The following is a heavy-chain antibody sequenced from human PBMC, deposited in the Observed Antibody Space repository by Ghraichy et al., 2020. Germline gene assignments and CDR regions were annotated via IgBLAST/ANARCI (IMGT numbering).Heavy chain of an antibody. Sequence: GGSLSLSCAASGFTFSSYAMHWVRQAPGKGLEWVAVISYDGSNKYYADSVKGRFTISRDNSKNTLYLQMNSLRAEDTAVYYCAREANIVATTHFDYWGQGTLVTVSS. CDR3: AREANIVATTHFDY. D-gene: IGHD5-12*01. V-gene: IGHV3-30-3*01. CDR2: ISYDGSNK. J-gene: IGHJ4*02. CDR1: GFTFSSYA.